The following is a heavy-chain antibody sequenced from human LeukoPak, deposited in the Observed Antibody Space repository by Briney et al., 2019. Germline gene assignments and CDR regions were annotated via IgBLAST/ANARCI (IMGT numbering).Heavy chain of an antibody. CDR3: ARGLGGSYHY. CDR1: GGSVSSGSYY. D-gene: IGHD1-26*01. Sequence: SETLSLTCTVSGGSVSSGSYYWSWIRQPPGKGLEWIGYIYYSGSTNYNPSLKSRVTISVDTSKNQFSLKLRSVTAADTAVYYCARGLGGSYHYWGQGTLVTVSS. V-gene: IGHV4-61*01. J-gene: IGHJ4*02. CDR2: IYYSGST.